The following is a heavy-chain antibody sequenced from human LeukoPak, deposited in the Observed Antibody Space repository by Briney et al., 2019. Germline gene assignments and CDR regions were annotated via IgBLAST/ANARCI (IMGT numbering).Heavy chain of an antibody. Sequence: SETLSLTCTVPGGSISSYYWSWIRQVPGKGLEWIAYIYYIGSTDYNPSLKSRVTISVDTSKNQFSLKLSSVTAADTAVYYCARHILVNGFDYWGQGTLVTVSS. J-gene: IGHJ4*02. D-gene: IGHD4-23*01. CDR1: GGSISSYY. CDR3: ARHILVNGFDY. V-gene: IGHV4-59*08. CDR2: IYYIGST.